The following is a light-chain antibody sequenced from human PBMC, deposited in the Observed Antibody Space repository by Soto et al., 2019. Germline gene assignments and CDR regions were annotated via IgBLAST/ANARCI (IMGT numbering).Light chain of an antibody. V-gene: IGKV3-11*01. Sequence: EIVLTQSPATLSLSLGERATLSCRASQSIGSYLAWYQHKLGQPPRLLIYDASNRATGIPVRFSGSGSGTDFTLTISSLEPEDFAVYYCQQRSTWPLFSFGPGTKV. CDR2: DAS. CDR3: QQRSTWPLFS. J-gene: IGKJ3*01. CDR1: QSIGSY.